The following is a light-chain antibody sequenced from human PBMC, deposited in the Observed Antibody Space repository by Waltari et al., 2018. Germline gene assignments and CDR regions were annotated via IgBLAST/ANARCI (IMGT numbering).Light chain of an antibody. J-gene: IGLJ1*01. CDR2: EVS. CDR1: SSDVGRSNL. Sequence: QSALTQPASVSGSPGQSITASCPGTSSDVGRSNLVSWYQHHPPKAPKLMIYEVSKRPSGVSNRFSGSKSGNTASLTISGLQPEDEADYYCCSYAGANTYVFGSGTKVTVL. CDR3: CSYAGANTYV. V-gene: IGLV2-23*02.